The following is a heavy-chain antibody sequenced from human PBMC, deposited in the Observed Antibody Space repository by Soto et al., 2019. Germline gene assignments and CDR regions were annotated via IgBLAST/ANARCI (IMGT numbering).Heavy chain of an antibody. CDR3: ARDIGPYYYSAMDV. CDR1: GFTVSSDY. V-gene: IGHV3-66*01. J-gene: IGHJ6*02. CDR2: IYSGDST. D-gene: IGHD3-10*01. Sequence: EVQLVESGGGLVQPGGSLRLSCAASGFTVSSDYMNWVRQAPGKGLEWVSGIYSGDSTYYADSVKGRFTISRDNSKNTLYLQLNRLRAEDTAVYYCARDIGPYYYSAMDVWGQGTTVTVSS.